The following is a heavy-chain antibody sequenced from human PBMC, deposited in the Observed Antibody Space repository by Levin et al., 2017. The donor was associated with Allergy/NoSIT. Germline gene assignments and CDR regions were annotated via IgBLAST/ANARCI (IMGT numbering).Heavy chain of an antibody. J-gene: IGHJ4*02. V-gene: IGHV6-1*01. CDR3: ARDRWDNWNDGDYFDY. CDR2: TYYRSKWYN. CDR1: GDSVSSNSAA. Sequence: SSETLSLTCAISGDSVSSNSAAWNWIRQSPSRGLEWLGRTYYRSKWYNDYAVSVKSRITINPDTSKNQFSLQLNSVTPEDTAVYYCARDRWDNWNDGDYFDYWGQGTLVTVSS. D-gene: IGHD1-1*01.